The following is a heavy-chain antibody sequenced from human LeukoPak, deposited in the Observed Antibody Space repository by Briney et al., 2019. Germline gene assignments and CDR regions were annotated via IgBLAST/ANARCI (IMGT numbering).Heavy chain of an antibody. CDR1: GFTFSNYA. D-gene: IGHD6-13*01. J-gene: IGHJ4*02. CDR3: AKDVRAAGNTPFDY. V-gene: IGHV3-30*02. CDR2: IRHDGSSI. Sequence: GGSLRLSCAASGFTFSNYAMHWVRQVPGKGLEWVAFIRHDGSSIYYVDSVKGRFTISRDNSKNTLYLQMNSLIPEDTAVYYCAKDVRAAGNTPFDYWGQGTLVTVSS.